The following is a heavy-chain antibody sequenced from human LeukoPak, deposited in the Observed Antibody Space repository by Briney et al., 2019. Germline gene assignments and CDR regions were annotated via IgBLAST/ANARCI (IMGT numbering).Heavy chain of an antibody. CDR2: INPNSGGT. J-gene: IGHJ6*02. Sequence: ASVKVSCKASGYTFTGYYMHWVRQAPGQGLEWMGWINPNSGGTNYAQKFQGRVTMTRDTSLSTAYMELSRLRSDDTAVYYCARDRGYDFWSGYYLGYYGMDVWGQGTTVTVSS. D-gene: IGHD3-3*01. CDR3: ARDRGYDFWSGYYLGYYGMDV. CDR1: GYTFTGYY. V-gene: IGHV1-2*02.